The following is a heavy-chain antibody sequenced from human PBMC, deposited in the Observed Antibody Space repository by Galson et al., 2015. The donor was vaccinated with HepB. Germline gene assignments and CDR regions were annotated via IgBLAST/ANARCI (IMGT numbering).Heavy chain of an antibody. CDR3: AKDVRGTNFEGY. D-gene: IGHD3-10*02. Sequence: SLRLSCAASGFTFSIFAMSWVRQAPGKGLEWVSVISSSGDRTYYADSVKGRFTISRDNSKNTLYLQMNSLRAEDTALYYCAKDVRGTNFEGYWGQGTLVTVSS. J-gene: IGHJ4*02. CDR1: GFTFSIFA. V-gene: IGHV3-23*01. CDR2: ISSSGDRT.